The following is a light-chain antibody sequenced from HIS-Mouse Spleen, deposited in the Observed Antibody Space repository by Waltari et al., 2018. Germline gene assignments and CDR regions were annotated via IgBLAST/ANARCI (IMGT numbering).Light chain of an antibody. V-gene: IGLV3-10*01. Sequence: SYELTQPPSVSVSPGQTARITCSGDALPKKYAYWYQQKSGQAPVLVIYGDSKRPSGIPEGFSGSRSGTMATLTISGAQVEDEADYYCYSTDSSGNHRVFGGGTKLTVL. CDR3: YSTDSSGNHRV. CDR2: GDS. CDR1: ALPKKY. J-gene: IGLJ2*01.